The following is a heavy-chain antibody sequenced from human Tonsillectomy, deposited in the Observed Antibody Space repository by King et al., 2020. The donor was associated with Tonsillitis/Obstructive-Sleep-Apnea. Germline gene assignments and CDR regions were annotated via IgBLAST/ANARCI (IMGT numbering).Heavy chain of an antibody. CDR1: GFTFSTYG. V-gene: IGHV3-30*18. D-gene: IGHD2-2*01. CDR3: AKDGCSSTTYSLYFYGMDV. CDR2: ISYDGSNK. Sequence: VQLVESGGGVVQPGRSLRLSCAASGFTFSTYGMHWVRQAPGKGLEWVAVISYDGSNKYYADSVKGRFTISRDNSKNTLYLQMNSLRAEDTAVYYCAKDGCSSTTYSLYFYGMDVWGQGTTVTVSS. J-gene: IGHJ6*02.